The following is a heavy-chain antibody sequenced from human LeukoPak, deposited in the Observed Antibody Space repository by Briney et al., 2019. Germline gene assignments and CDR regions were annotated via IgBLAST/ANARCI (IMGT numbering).Heavy chain of an antibody. J-gene: IGHJ4*02. CDR3: ARGRAGSYYNNY. D-gene: IGHD3-10*01. V-gene: IGHV3-48*03. CDR1: GFTFSSYE. CDR2: ISSSGSTI. Sequence: GGSLRLSCAASGFTFSSYEMNWVRQAPGKGLEWVSYISSSGSTIYYADSVKDRFTISRDNAKNSLYLQMNSLRAEDTAVYYCARGRAGSYYNNYWGQGTLVTVSS.